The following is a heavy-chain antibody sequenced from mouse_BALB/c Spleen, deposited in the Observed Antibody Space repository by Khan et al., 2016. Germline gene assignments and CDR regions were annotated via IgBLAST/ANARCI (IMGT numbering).Heavy chain of an antibody. CDR3: ARGAY. J-gene: IGHJ3*01. Sequence: QVQLKQSGAELMKPGASVKISCKATGYTFSRYWIEWVKERPGHGLAWIGELLPGTGSTNYNEKLKGKAPFTAETSSNTAYIQLSSLTSEDSAVYYCARGAYGGRGTLVTVSA. CDR1: GYTFSRYW. V-gene: IGHV1-9*01. CDR2: LLPGTGST.